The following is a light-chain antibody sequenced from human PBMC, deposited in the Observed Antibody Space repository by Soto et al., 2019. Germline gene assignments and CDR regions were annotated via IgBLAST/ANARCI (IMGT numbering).Light chain of an antibody. V-gene: IGLV2-14*01. CDR3: SSYTSSDTPYV. Sequence: QSARTQPASVSGSPGQSITYSCTGTSSDVGGYNYVSWYQQHPDKAPKLMIYVVSNRPSGVSNRFSGSKSGNTASLTISGLQAEDEADYYCSSYTSSDTPYVFGTATKLTVL. J-gene: IGLJ1*01. CDR2: VVS. CDR1: SSDVGGYNY.